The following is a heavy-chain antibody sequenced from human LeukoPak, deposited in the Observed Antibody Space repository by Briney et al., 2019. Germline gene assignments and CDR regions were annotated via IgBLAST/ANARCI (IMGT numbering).Heavy chain of an antibody. J-gene: IGHJ4*02. V-gene: IGHV1-18*01. CDR1: GYTFTSYG. CDR3: ARDLTIVAAGTYGY. CDR2: ISTYNGNT. D-gene: IGHD6-13*01. Sequence: ASVKVSCKTSGYTFTSYGVSWVRQAPGQGLEWMGWISTYNGNTNYAQSFQGRVTMTTDTSTSTAYMELRSLRSDDTVVYYCARDLTIVAAGTYGYWGQGTLVTVSS.